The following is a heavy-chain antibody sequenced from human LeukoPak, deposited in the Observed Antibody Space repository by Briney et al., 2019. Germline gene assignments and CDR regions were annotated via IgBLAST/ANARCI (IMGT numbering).Heavy chain of an antibody. D-gene: IGHD3-22*01. CDR3: ARDTYYYDSSGYYRFDY. Sequence: PSASVKVSCKASGYTFTGYYMHWVRQAPGQGLEWMGWINPNSGGTNYAQKFQGRVTMTRDTSISTAYMELSRLRSDDTAVYYCARDTYYYDSSGYYRFDYWGQGTLVTVSS. V-gene: IGHV1-2*02. J-gene: IGHJ4*02. CDR2: INPNSGGT. CDR1: GYTFTGYY.